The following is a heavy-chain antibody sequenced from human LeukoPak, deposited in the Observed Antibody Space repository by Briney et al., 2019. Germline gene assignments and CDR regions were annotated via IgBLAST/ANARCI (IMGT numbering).Heavy chain of an antibody. V-gene: IGHV3-48*03. CDR3: SSGYDAYYFDY. J-gene: IGHJ4*02. D-gene: IGHD5-12*01. CDR2: ISSSGSTI. Sequence: PGGSLRLSCAASGFTFSSYEMNWVRQAPGKGLEWVSYISSSGSTIYYADSVKGRFTISRDNAKNSLYLQMNSLRAEDTVVYYCSSGYDAYYFDYWGQGTLVTVSS. CDR1: GFTFSSYE.